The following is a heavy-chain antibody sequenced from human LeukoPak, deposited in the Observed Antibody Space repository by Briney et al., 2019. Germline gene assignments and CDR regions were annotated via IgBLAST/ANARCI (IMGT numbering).Heavy chain of an antibody. Sequence: SETLSPTCTVSGGSISSSSYYWGWIRQPPGKGLEWIGSIYYDGSTYFNPSLKTRVTISVDTSRNQFSLRLSSVTAADTAVYSCARRAISGWFDPWGQGTLVSVSS. CDR3: ARRAISGWFDP. J-gene: IGHJ5*02. CDR2: IYYDGST. CDR1: GGSISSSSYY. D-gene: IGHD1-26*01. V-gene: IGHV4-39*01.